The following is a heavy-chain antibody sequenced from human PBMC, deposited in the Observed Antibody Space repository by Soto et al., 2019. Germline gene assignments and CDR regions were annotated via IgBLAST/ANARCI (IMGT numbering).Heavy chain of an antibody. CDR3: ARVDGGGPDS. Sequence: QVQVMQSGAEVKKPGASVKLSCRASGYTFTNYYIHLVRQAPGQGLEWMAMITPIDGRTSYAQKFQDRLIMTRDTSTSTVYVELGSVRSDDTDLYYCARVDGGGPDSWGQGTLLTVSS. CDR1: GYTFTNYY. V-gene: IGHV1-46*01. D-gene: IGHD3-16*01. J-gene: IGHJ5*01. CDR2: ITPIDGRT.